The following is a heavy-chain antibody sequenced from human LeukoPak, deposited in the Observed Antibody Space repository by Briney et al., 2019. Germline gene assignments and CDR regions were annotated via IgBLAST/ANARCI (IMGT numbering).Heavy chain of an antibody. CDR1: GYTFTGYY. D-gene: IGHD2-15*01. CDR2: INPNSGGT. Sequence: GASVKVSCKASGYTFTGYYMHWVRQAPGQGLEWMGWINPNSGGTNYAQKFQGRVTMTRDTSISTAYMELSRLRSDDTAVYYCARAAEVVTALFDYWGQGTLVTVS. V-gene: IGHV1-2*02. CDR3: ARAAEVVTALFDY. J-gene: IGHJ4*02.